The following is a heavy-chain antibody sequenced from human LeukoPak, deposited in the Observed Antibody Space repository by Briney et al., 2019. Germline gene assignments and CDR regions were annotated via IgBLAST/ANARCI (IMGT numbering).Heavy chain of an antibody. CDR1: GGSISSYY. CDR2: IYYSGST. Sequence: SETLSLTCTVSGGSISSYYWSWIRQPPGKGLEWIGYIYYSGSTSYNPSLKSRVTISVDTSKNQFSLKLSSVTAADTAVYYCARGISSGWDLYFDYWGQGTLVTVSS. CDR3: ARGISSGWDLYFDY. V-gene: IGHV4-59*01. J-gene: IGHJ4*02. D-gene: IGHD6-19*01.